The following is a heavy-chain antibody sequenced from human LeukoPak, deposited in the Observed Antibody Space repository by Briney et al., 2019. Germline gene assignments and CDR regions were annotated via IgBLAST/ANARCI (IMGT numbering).Heavy chain of an antibody. CDR3: ARDSKSTADAFDI. CDR1: GDSITSSHW. J-gene: IGHJ3*02. Sequence: SETLSLTCTVSGDSITSSHWWSWIRQSPGKGLEWIGNTYHSDYTNYNPSLKGRATISVDKSKNQLSLKVISVTAADTAMYYCARDSKSTADAFDIWGQGTMVTVSS. D-gene: IGHD5/OR15-5a*01. V-gene: IGHV4-4*02. CDR2: TYHSDYT.